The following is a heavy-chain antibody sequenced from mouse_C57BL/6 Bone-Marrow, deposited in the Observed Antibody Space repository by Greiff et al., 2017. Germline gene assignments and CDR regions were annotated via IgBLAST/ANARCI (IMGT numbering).Heavy chain of an antibody. CDR2: IWGVGST. Sequence: VMLVESGPGLVAPSQSLSITCTVSGFSLTSYGVDWVRQSPGKGLEWLGVIWGVGSTNYNSALKSRLSTSKDNSKSQVFLKMNSLQTDDTAMYYCASLGRPFAYWGQGTLVTVSA. J-gene: IGHJ3*01. CDR1: GFSLTSYG. V-gene: IGHV2-6*01. CDR3: ASLGRPFAY. D-gene: IGHD4-1*01.